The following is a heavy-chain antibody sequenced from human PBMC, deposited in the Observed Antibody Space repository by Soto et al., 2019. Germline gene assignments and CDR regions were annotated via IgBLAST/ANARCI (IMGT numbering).Heavy chain of an antibody. CDR3: ARLEVTSADSFDV. V-gene: IGHV4-34*01. D-gene: IGHD2-21*02. CDR2: INHSGST. J-gene: IGHJ3*01. CDR1: GDSFSGPY. Sequence: SEILSLTCAVYGDSFSGPYWTWIRQTPGKGLEWIGEINHSGSTDYHPSLKSRVTISVDTSKNQFSLNLSSVSAADTAVYFCARLEVTSADSFDVWGPGTMVTVSS.